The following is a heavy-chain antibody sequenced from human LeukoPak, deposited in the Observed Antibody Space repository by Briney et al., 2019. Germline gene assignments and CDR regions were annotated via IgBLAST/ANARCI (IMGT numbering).Heavy chain of an antibody. CDR3: AKDIGWFDP. V-gene: IGHV3-23*01. Sequence: PGGSLRLSCAASGFTFRSYAMNWVRQAPGKGLEWVSAISGTGDSPHYADSVKGRLTISRDNSKNTLYLQMNSLRAEDTAFYYCAKDIGWFDPWGQGTLVTVSS. CDR1: GFTFRSYA. J-gene: IGHJ5*02. CDR2: ISGTGDSP.